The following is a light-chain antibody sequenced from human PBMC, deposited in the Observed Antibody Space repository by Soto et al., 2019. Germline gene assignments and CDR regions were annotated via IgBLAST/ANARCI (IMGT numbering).Light chain of an antibody. CDR1: QSVSSSY. Sequence: EIVLTQSPGTLSLSPGKRATLSCRASQSVSSSYLAWYQQKPCQAPRLLIYGASGRATGITDRFSGSGSGTDFTLTISRLEPEDFAVYYCQQYGSSPPFTFGQGTRLEIK. CDR2: GAS. J-gene: IGKJ5*01. CDR3: QQYGSSPPFT. V-gene: IGKV3-20*01.